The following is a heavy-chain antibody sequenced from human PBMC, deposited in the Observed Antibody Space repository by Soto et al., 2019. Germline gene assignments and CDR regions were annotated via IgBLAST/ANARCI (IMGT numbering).Heavy chain of an antibody. CDR2: IYYSGST. Sequence: QVQLQESGPGLVKPSQTLSLTCTVSRGSISSGGYYWSWIRQHPGQGLEWIASIYYSGSTYYNPSLKSRVTISLDTSKNQFSLKLSSVTAADTAVYYCARWVGATSFDYWGQGTLVTVSS. J-gene: IGHJ4*02. CDR3: ARWVGATSFDY. CDR1: RGSISSGGYY. D-gene: IGHD1-26*01. V-gene: IGHV4-31*03.